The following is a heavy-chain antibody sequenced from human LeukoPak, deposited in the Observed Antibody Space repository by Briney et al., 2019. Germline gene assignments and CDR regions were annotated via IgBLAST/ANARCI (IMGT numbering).Heavy chain of an antibody. CDR2: IRPNTGVT. J-gene: IGHJ4*02. CDR1: GYTFTDYY. V-gene: IGHV1-2*02. CDR3: ARTFRIAVAGNHFDF. Sequence: GASVKVSCKTSGYTFTDYYVHWVRQAPGQGLEWVGWIRPNTGVTTYSQKFQGRVTMTRDTSITTAYVELSRLRSDDTAVYYCARTFRIAVAGNHFDFWGQGTLVTVPS. D-gene: IGHD6-19*01.